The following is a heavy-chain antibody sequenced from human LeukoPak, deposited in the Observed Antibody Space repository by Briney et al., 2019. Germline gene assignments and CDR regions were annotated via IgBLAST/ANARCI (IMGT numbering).Heavy chain of an antibody. D-gene: IGHD1-26*01. Sequence: GGSLRLSCAASGFTFATYAKHWVRQAPGKGLEYVSLIYGDGGTTHYADSVKGRFSISRDNSKNSLYLQMNSLRTEDTAFYYCAQDWWGSYLSWGRGTLVTVSS. J-gene: IGHJ4*02. CDR2: IYGDGGTT. CDR3: AQDWWGSYLS. CDR1: GFTFATYA. V-gene: IGHV3-43*02.